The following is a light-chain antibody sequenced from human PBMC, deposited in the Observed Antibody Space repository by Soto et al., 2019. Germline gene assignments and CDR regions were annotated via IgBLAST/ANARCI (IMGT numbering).Light chain of an antibody. CDR3: HQRNK. Sequence: EIVLTQSPGTLSLSPGESATLSCRASQSVSSSYLAWYQQKAGQAPRLLIHGASSRATGISDRFSGSGSGTDFTLTISRLEPEDFGVYFCHQRNKFGQGTRLEIK. J-gene: IGKJ5*01. CDR1: QSVSSSY. CDR2: GAS. V-gene: IGKV3D-20*02.